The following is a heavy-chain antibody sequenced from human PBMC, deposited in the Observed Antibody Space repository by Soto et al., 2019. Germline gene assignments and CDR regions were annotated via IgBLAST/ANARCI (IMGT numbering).Heavy chain of an antibody. CDR2: VYYTGIT. CDR1: GGSISSSAYY. J-gene: IGHJ3*01. CDR3: ARQGRPGYCTGGNCYPTFDV. D-gene: IGHD2-8*02. Sequence: QMHLLESGPGLVKPSETLSLTCTVSGGSISSSAYYWGWIRQSPGKGLEWIGSVYYTGITDYKSPLESRISISADTSRNQLSLRLNSMTAADTGIYFCARQGRPGYCTGGNCYPTFDVWGQGTLVTVSS. V-gene: IGHV4-39*01.